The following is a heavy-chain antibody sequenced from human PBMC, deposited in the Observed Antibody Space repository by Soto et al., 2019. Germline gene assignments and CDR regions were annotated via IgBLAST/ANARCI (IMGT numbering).Heavy chain of an antibody. J-gene: IGHJ6*02. CDR2: IIPIFGTA. CDR3: ASNGIAAAGSSAPKYYYYGMDV. CDR1: GGTFSSYA. V-gene: IGHV1-69*13. D-gene: IGHD6-13*01. Sequence: GASVKVSCKASGGTFSSYAISWVRQAPGQGLEWMGGIIPIFGTANYAQKFQGRVTITADESTSTAYMELSSLRSEDTAVYYCASNGIAAAGSSAPKYYYYGMDVWGQGTTVTVSS.